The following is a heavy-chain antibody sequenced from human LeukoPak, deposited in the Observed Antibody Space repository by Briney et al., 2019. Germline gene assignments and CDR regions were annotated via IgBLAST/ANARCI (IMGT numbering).Heavy chain of an antibody. V-gene: IGHV3-23*01. D-gene: IGHD6-13*01. Sequence: GGSLRLSCAASGSTFSGYAMSWVRQAPGKGLEWVSAISGSGGSTYYADSVKGRFTISRDNSKNTLYLQMNSLRAEDTAVYYCATSSLYSIDWGQGTLVTVSS. CDR2: ISGSGGST. CDR3: ATSSLYSID. J-gene: IGHJ4*02. CDR1: GSTFSGYA.